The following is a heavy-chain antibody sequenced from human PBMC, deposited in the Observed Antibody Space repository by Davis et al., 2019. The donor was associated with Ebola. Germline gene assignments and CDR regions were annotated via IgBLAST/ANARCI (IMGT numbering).Heavy chain of an antibody. V-gene: IGHV4-59*08. CDR3: ARHESLFDY. Sequence: GSLRLSCTVSGGSISSYYWSWIRQPPGKGLEWIGYIYYSGSTNYNPSLKSRVTISVDTSKNQFSLKLSSVTAADTAVYYCARHESLFDYWGQGTLVTVSS. CDR1: GGSISSYY. CDR2: IYYSGST. J-gene: IGHJ4*02.